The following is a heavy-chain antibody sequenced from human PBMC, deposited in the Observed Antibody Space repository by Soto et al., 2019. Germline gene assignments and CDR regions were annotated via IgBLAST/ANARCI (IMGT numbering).Heavy chain of an antibody. Sequence: ASVKVSCKASGYTFTSYGISWVRQAPGQGLEWMGWISAYNGNTNYAQKLQGRVTMTTDTSTSTAYMELRSLRSDDTAVYYCARTPKYDFWSGYYLPDAFDIWGQGTMLTVSS. D-gene: IGHD3-3*01. J-gene: IGHJ3*02. V-gene: IGHV1-18*01. CDR1: GYTFTSYG. CDR3: ARTPKYDFWSGYYLPDAFDI. CDR2: ISAYNGNT.